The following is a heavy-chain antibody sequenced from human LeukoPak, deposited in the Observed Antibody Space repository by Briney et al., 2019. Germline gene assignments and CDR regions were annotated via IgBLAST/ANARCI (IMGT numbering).Heavy chain of an antibody. CDR1: GFTFTDAW. CDR2: IKSKTDGGTT. J-gene: IGHJ4*02. Sequence: GGSLRLSCAASGFTFTDAWMSWVRRAPGKGLEWVGRIKSKTDGGTTDYAAPVKGRFTISRDDSKNTLYLQMNSLKTEDTAVYYCTTGPKSSGRGFDYWGQGTLVTVSS. D-gene: IGHD6-19*01. CDR3: TTGPKSSGRGFDY. V-gene: IGHV3-15*01.